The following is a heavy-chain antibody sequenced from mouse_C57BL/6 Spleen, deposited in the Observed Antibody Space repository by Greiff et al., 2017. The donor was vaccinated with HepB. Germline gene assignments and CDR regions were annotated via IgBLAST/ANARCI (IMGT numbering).Heavy chain of an antibody. CDR1: GFTFSSYA. Sequence: EVKLVESGGGLVKPGGSLKLSCAASGFTFSSYAMSWVRQTPEKRLEWVATISDGGSYTYYPDNVKGRFTISRDNAKNNLYLQMSHLKSEDTAMYYCARSLGDYDYAMDYWGQGTSVTVSS. CDR2: ISDGGSYT. J-gene: IGHJ4*01. V-gene: IGHV5-4*03. D-gene: IGHD2-4*01. CDR3: ARSLGDYDYAMDY.